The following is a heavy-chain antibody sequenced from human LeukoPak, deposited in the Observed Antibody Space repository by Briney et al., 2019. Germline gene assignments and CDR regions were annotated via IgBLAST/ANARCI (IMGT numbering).Heavy chain of an antibody. CDR3: AKDRINYGDYSWYFDY. V-gene: IGHV3-53*01. CDR2: IYSGGRT. D-gene: IGHD4-17*01. CDR1: GFTVSSNY. Sequence: GGSLRLSCAASGFTVSSNYMSWVRQAPGKGLEWVSVIYSGGRTYYGDSVKGRFTFSRDNSKNTLYLQMNSLRAEDTAVYYCAKDRINYGDYSWYFDYWGQGTLVTVSS. J-gene: IGHJ4*02.